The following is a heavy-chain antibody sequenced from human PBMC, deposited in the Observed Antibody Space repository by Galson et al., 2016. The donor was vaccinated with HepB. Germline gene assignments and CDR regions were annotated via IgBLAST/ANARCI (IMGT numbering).Heavy chain of an antibody. CDR3: VKGGYYDRKGFDY. CDR2: DTMDGRRK. Sequence: SLRLPCAASGFTLNRRGMPWVRQAPATGLERVAADTMDGRRKFHAGSVKGRFTISRDNSKNTLYLQMSSLRPEDTAVYYCVKGGYYDRKGFDYWGQGTLVTVSS. V-gene: IGHV3-30*18. D-gene: IGHD3-22*01. J-gene: IGHJ4*02. CDR1: GFTLNRRG.